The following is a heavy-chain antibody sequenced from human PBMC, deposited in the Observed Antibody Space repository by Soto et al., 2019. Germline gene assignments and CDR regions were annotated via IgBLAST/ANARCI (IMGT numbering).Heavy chain of an antibody. Sequence: GGSLRLSCAASGFTFSSYSMNWVRQAPGKGLEWVSYISSSSSTIYYADSVKGRFTISRDNAKNSLYLQMNSLRVEDTAVYYCARDSCNYYGSGTYSGRADCGQGTLVTVSS. V-gene: IGHV3-48*01. J-gene: IGHJ1*01. CDR1: GFTFSSYS. D-gene: IGHD3-10*01. CDR3: ARDSCNYYGSGTYSGRAD. CDR2: ISSSSSTI.